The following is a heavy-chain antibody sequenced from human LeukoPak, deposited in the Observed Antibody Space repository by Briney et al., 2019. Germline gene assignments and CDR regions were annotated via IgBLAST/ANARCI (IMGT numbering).Heavy chain of an antibody. Sequence: SQTLSLTCTVSGDSISSGDYYWSWIRQPAGKGLEWIGRISSSGSTNYNPSLKSRVTISVDTSKNQFSLKLSSVTAADTAVYYCARANPHYDFWSGYSSTYYFDYWGQGTLVTVSS. V-gene: IGHV4-61*02. J-gene: IGHJ4*02. CDR3: ARANPHYDFWSGYSSTYYFDY. CDR1: GDSISSGDYY. D-gene: IGHD3-3*01. CDR2: ISSSGST.